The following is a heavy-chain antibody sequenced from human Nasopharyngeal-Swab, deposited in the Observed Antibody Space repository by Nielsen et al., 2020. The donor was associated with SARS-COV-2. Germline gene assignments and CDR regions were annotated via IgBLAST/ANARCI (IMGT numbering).Heavy chain of an antibody. D-gene: IGHD3-22*01. CDR3: ARAYRGITMIVGVFEYFDY. J-gene: IGHJ4*02. V-gene: IGHV4-39*01. CDR2: ISYSGST. Sequence: RQAPGKGLEWIGTISYSGSTYYTPSLKSRVTISADTSQNQFSLRLSSVTAADTAVYYCARAYRGITMIVGVFEYFDYWGQGTLVTVSS.